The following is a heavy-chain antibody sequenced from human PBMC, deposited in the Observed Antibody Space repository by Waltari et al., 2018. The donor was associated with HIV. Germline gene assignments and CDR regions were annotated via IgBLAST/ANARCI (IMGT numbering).Heavy chain of an antibody. Sequence: EVQLVESGGGYVQPGGSLRLSCAASGFTFSTFSMNWVRQSPGKGLEWVSYIDSPSLNTYYADSVKGRFTISRDNAKNSLYLEMNSLRAEDTALYYCATGLRHVFDSWGQGTMVTVSS. J-gene: IGHJ3*01. V-gene: IGHV3-48*01. CDR3: ATGLRHVFDS. CDR1: GFTFSTFS. CDR2: IDSPSLNT.